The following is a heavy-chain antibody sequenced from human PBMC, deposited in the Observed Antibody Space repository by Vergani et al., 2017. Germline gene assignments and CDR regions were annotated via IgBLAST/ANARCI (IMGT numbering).Heavy chain of an antibody. V-gene: IGHV3-30*02. CDR2: IQFDGSNQ. CDR3: AKHFRGWGIDY. Sequence: QVQLVESGGGVVQPGRSLRLSCATSGFTLSNYDMQWIRQGPGKGLEFVAFIQFDGSNQYYADSVKGRFTLSRDFSKNTLYLQMNSLRTDDTATYYCAKHFRGWGIDYWGQGTQVIVS. D-gene: IGHD3-16*01. CDR1: GFTLSNYD. J-gene: IGHJ4*02.